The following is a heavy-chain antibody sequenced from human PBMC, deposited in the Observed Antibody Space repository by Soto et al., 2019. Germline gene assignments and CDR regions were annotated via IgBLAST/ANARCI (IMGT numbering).Heavy chain of an antibody. Sequence: GASVKVSCKASGGTFSNYAISWVRQAPGQGLEWMGGIIPIFGTTNYAQKFQGRVTMTRNTSISTAYMELSSLRSEDTAVYYCARGFPVKNSYYYGMDVWGQGTTVTVSS. CDR1: GGTFSNYA. CDR3: ARGFPVKNSYYYGMDV. J-gene: IGHJ6*02. V-gene: IGHV1-69*05. CDR2: IIPIFGTT. D-gene: IGHD4-17*01.